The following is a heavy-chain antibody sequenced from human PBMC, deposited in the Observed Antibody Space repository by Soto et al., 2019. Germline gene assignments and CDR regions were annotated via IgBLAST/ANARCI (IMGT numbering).Heavy chain of an antibody. Sequence: GGSLRLSCAASGFTFSSYSMNWVRQAPGKGLEWVSSISSSSSYIYYADSVKGRFTISRDNAKNSLYLQMNSLRAEDTAVYYCARAESQYYYDSSGYYYRWGQGTLVTVSS. J-gene: IGHJ5*02. V-gene: IGHV3-21*01. CDR2: ISSSSSYI. D-gene: IGHD3-22*01. CDR3: ARAESQYYYDSSGYYYR. CDR1: GFTFSSYS.